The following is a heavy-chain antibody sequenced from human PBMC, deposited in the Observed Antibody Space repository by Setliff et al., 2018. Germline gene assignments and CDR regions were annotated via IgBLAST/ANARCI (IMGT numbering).Heavy chain of an antibody. CDR3: AKDFYGMDV. CDR2: IDTSNSI. V-gene: IGHV3-48*01. J-gene: IGHJ6*02. CDR1: GFTFSSYS. Sequence: GGSLRLSCAASGFTFSSYSMNWVRQAPGKGLEWVSYIDTSNSIRYADSVRGRFTISRDNSKNTLYLQMNSLRAEDTAVYYCAKDFYGMDVWGQGTTVTVSS.